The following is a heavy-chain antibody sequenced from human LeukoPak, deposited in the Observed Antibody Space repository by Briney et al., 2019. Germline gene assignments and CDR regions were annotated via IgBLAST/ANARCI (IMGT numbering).Heavy chain of an antibody. Sequence: GGSLRLSCAASGFTFSSYTINWVRQPPGKGLEWVASINSGSNYIFYADSVKGRFSISRDNPKNTLYLQMNSLRAEDTAVYFCAKRGVVIRVILVGFHKEAYYFDSWGQGALVTVSS. V-gene: IGHV3-21*04. CDR2: INSGSNYI. CDR3: AKRGVVIRVILVGFHKEAYYFDS. D-gene: IGHD3-22*01. CDR1: GFTFSSYT. J-gene: IGHJ4*02.